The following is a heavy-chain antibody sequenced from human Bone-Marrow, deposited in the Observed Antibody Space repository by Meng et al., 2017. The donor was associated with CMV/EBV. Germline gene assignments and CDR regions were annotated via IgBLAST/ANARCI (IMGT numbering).Heavy chain of an antibody. V-gene: IGHV3-69-1*02. J-gene: IGHJ4*02. CDR1: GFTFSDYY. CDR2: ISSSSTI. Sequence: GESLKISCAASGFTFSDYYMNWVRQAPGKGLEWVSSISSSSTIYYADSVKGRFTISRDNAKNTLYLQMNSLRAEDTAVYYCAKDLIYVREGHFDDWGQGTLVTVSS. CDR3: AKDLIYVREGHFDD. D-gene: IGHD3-10*02.